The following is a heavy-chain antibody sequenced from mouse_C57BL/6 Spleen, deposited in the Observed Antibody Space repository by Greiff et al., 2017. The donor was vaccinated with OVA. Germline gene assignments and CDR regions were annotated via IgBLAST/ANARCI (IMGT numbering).Heavy chain of an antibody. CDR2: IDPETGGT. Sequence: QVQLKQSGAELVRPGASVTLSCKASGYTFTDYEMHWVKQTPVHGLEWIGAIDPETGGTAYNQKFKGKAILTAAKSSSTAYMELRSLTSEDSAVYYCTRGGTTWFAYWGQGTLVTVSA. J-gene: IGHJ3*01. CDR1: GYTFTDYE. CDR3: TRGGTTWFAY. D-gene: IGHD3-3*01. V-gene: IGHV1-15*01.